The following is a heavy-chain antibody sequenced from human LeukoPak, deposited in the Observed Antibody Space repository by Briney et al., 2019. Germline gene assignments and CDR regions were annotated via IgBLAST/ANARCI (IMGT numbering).Heavy chain of an antibody. V-gene: IGHV1-2*02. D-gene: IGHD3-22*01. CDR2: INPNSGGT. CDR1: GYTFTGYY. CDR3: ARGGNYYDSSGYHYYFDY. J-gene: IGHJ4*02. Sequence: ASVKVSCKASGYTFTGYYMHWVRRAPGQGLEWMGWINPNSGGTNYAQKFQGRVTMTRDTSISTAYMELSRLRSDDTAVYYCARGGNYYDSSGYHYYFDYWGQGTLVTVSS.